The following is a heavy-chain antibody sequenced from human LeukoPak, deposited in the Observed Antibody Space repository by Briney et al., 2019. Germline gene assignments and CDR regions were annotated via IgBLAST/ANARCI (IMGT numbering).Heavy chain of an antibody. J-gene: IGHJ4*02. D-gene: IGHD3-10*01. CDR3: ARGSYGASRFDY. V-gene: IGHV3-74*01. CDR1: GLTFSGYW. CDR2: ISIDASIT. Sequence: PGGSPRLSCADSGLTFSGYWMHWVRHAPGKGLVWVSRISIDASITSYADSVKGRFTISRDNANNTLFLQMNSLRAEDAAVYFCARGSYGASRFDYWGQGALVTISS.